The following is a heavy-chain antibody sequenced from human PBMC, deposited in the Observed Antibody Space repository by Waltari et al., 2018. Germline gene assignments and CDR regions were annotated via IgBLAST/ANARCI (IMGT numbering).Heavy chain of an antibody. D-gene: IGHD5-12*01. J-gene: IGHJ4*02. CDR2: ISSSSSYI. CDR1: GFTFSSYS. CDR3: ARPIRRDGYNYGY. Sequence: EVQLVESGGGLVKPGGSLRLSCAASGFTFSSYSMNWVRQAPGKGLEWVSSISSSSSYIYYADSVKGRFTISRDNAKNSLYLQMNSLRAEDTAVYYCARPIRRDGYNYGYWGQGTLVTVSS. V-gene: IGHV3-21*01.